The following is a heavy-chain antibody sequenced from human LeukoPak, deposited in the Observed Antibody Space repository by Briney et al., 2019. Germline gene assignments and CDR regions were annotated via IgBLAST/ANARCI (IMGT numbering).Heavy chain of an antibody. J-gene: IGHJ4*02. V-gene: IGHV3-15*01. D-gene: IGHD3-3*01. CDR3: TTEFWYYFNN. CDR2: INTGTDGATT. CDR1: GFAFSGTW. Sequence: GGSLRLSCAGSGFAFSGTWLNWVRQAPGQGLEWVGRINTGTDGATTTYAAPVKGRFTISRDDSKSTLYLEMNSLKTEDTAVYYCTTEFWYYFNNWGQGTLVTVSS.